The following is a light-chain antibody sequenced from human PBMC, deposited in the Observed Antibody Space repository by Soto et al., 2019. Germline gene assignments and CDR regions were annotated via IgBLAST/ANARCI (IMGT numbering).Light chain of an antibody. V-gene: IGLV2-23*02. CDR2: EVS. CDR3: CSYAGSSSAYV. CDR1: SSDVGSYNV. Sequence: QSALTQPASVSGSPGQSITISCTGTSSDVGSYNVVSWYQQHPGKAPKLLIYEVSKRPSGVSDRFSGSKSGITASLTISGLQAEDEADYHCCSYAGSSSAYVFGTGTKVTVL. J-gene: IGLJ1*01.